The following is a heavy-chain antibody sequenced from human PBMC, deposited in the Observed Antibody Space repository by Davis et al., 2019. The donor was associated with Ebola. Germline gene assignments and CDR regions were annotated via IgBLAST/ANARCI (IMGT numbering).Heavy chain of an antibody. D-gene: IGHD3-10*01. V-gene: IGHV4-39*01. Sequence: SETLSLTCTVSGGSISSSSYYWGWIRQPPGKGLEWIGSIYYSGSTYYNPSLKSRVTISVDTSKNQFSLKLSSVTAADTAVYYCARAWTYYYGSGSPFDYWGQGTLVTVSS. CDR1: GGSISSSSYY. CDR3: ARAWTYYYGSGSPFDY. J-gene: IGHJ4*02. CDR2: IYYSGST.